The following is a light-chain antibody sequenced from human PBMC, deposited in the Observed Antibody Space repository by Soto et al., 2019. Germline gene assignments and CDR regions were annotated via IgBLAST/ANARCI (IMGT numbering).Light chain of an antibody. Sequence: DIQMTQSPSTLSASVGDRVTITCRANQFISTWVAWFQQKPGKAPRLLIHEASALESGVPSRFSGSGSGTEFTLSISSLQRDDFAVYYCQQRSNWPPGTFXQGTKVDIK. J-gene: IGKJ1*01. CDR1: QFISTW. V-gene: IGKV1-5*01. CDR2: EAS. CDR3: QQRSNWPPGT.